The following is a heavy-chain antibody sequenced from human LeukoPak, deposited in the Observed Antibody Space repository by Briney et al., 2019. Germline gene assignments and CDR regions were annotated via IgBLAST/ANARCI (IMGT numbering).Heavy chain of an antibody. CDR3: AKERPQTTSFDY. D-gene: IGHD2/OR15-2a*01. Sequence: GGSLRLSCAASGFTFSSYPMSWVRQAPGKGLEWVSTISGSGGNTYCADSVKGRFTISRDNSKNTLYLQMNSLRAEDTTIYYCAKERPQTTSFDYWGQGTLVTVSS. J-gene: IGHJ4*02. CDR1: GFTFSSYP. V-gene: IGHV3-23*01. CDR2: ISGSGGNT.